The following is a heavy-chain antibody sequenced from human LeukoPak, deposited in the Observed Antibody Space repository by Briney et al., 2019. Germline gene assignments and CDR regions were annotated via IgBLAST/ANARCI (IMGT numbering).Heavy chain of an antibody. CDR2: IHHSGST. D-gene: IGHD3-10*01. Sequence: PSETLSLTCTVSGGSISSYYWSWIRQPPGKGLEWIGYIHHSGSTNYNPSLKSRVTISVDTSKNQFSLKLSSVTAADTAVYYCARVGYSSSGNYYNDRGAFDYWGQGTLVTVSS. CDR3: ARVGYSSSGNYYNDRGAFDY. CDR1: GGSISSYY. J-gene: IGHJ4*02. V-gene: IGHV4-59*01.